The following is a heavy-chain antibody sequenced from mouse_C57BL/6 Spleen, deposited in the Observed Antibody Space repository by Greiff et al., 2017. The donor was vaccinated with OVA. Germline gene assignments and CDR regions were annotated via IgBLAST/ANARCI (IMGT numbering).Heavy chain of an antibody. CDR1: GYTFTDYE. D-gene: IGHD1-1*01. J-gene: IGHJ2*01. Sequence: VQRVESGAELVRPGASVTLSCKASGYTFTDYEMHWVKQTPVHGLEWIGAIDPETGGTAYNQKFKGKAILTADKSSSTAYMELRSLTSEDSAVYYCTRGRDITTAFDYWGQGTTLTVSS. V-gene: IGHV1-15*01. CDR2: IDPETGGT. CDR3: TRGRDITTAFDY.